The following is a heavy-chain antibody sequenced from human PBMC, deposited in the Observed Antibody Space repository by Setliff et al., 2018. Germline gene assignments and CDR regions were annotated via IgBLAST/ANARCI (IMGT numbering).Heavy chain of an antibody. D-gene: IGHD3-10*01. J-gene: IGHJ4*02. CDR1: GFTFTDYG. CDR2: INNYNFNT. CDR3: ARVDYYGSGNYYDH. Sequence: ASVKVSCQSSGFTFTDYGITWVRQVPGQGLEWMGWINNYNFNTQYAQKFQGRVTVTTDTSASTAYMELSSLRSDDTAVYYCARVDYYGSGNYYDHWGQGTLVTVSS. V-gene: IGHV1-18*01.